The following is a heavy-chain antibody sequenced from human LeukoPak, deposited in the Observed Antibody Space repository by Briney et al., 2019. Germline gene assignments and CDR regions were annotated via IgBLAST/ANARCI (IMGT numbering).Heavy chain of an antibody. D-gene: IGHD6-6*01. CDR3: AREGEYSSSLH. CDR1: GGSISSGDYY. CDR2: IYYSGST. J-gene: IGHJ4*02. Sequence: SETLSLTCTVSGGSISSGDYYWSWICQPPGKGLEWIGYIYYSGSTYYNPSLKSRVTISVDTSKNQFSLKLSSVTAADTAVYYCAREGEYSSSLHWGQGTLVTVSS. V-gene: IGHV4-30-4*08.